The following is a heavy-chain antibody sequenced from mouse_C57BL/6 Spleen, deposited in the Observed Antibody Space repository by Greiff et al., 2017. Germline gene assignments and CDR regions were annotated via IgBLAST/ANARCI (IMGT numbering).Heavy chain of an antibody. CDR3: ARGGYGNYGYYAMDY. J-gene: IGHJ4*01. V-gene: IGHV5-4*03. D-gene: IGHD2-1*01. CDR2: ISDGGSYT. CDR1: GFTFSSYA. Sequence: EVKLMESGGGLVKPGGSLKLSCAASGFTFSSYAMSWVRQTPEKRLEWVATISDGGSYTYYQDNVKGRLTISRDNAKNNRYLQMSHLKSEDTAMYYCARGGYGNYGYYAMDYWGQGTSVTVSS.